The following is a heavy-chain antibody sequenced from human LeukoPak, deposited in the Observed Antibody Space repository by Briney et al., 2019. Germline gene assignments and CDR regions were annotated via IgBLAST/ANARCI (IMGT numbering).Heavy chain of an antibody. Sequence: GASVKVSCRASGGTFSSYAISWVRQAPGQGLEWMGGIIPIFGTANYAQKLQGRVTMTTDTSTSTAYMELRSLRSDDTAVYYCARDYDSSGYYRYFQHWGQGTLVTVSS. D-gene: IGHD3-22*01. CDR1: GGTFSSYA. CDR2: IIPIFGTA. CDR3: ARDYDSSGYYRYFQH. J-gene: IGHJ1*01. V-gene: IGHV1-69*05.